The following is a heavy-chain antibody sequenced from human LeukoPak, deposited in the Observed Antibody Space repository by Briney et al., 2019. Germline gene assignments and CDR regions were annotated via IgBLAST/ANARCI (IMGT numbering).Heavy chain of an antibody. Sequence: SETLSLTCTVSGGSISSSSYYWGWIRQPPGKGLEWIGSIYYSGSTYYNPSPKSRVTISVDTSKNQFSLKLSSVTAADTAVYYCAREHLYYYDSSGFDYWGQGTLVTVSS. J-gene: IGHJ4*02. V-gene: IGHV4-39*02. D-gene: IGHD3-22*01. CDR2: IYYSGST. CDR3: AREHLYYYDSSGFDY. CDR1: GGSISSSSYY.